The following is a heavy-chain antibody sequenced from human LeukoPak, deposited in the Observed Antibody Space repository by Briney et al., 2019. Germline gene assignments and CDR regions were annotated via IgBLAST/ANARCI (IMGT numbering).Heavy chain of an antibody. D-gene: IGHD3-16*02. CDR2: MNPNSGNT. CDR1: GYIFTSYD. CDR3: ARAYQRLGQLSLPDY. J-gene: IGHJ4*02. Sequence: ASVKVSCKASGYIFTSYDINWVRQATGQGLEWMGWMNPNSGNTGYAQKFQGRVTITRNTSISTAYMELGSLRSEDTAVYYCARAYQRLGQLSLPDYWGQGTLVTVSS. V-gene: IGHV1-8*03.